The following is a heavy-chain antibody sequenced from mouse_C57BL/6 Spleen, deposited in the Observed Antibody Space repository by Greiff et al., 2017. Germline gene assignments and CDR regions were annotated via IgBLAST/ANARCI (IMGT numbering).Heavy chain of an antibody. CDR1: GFTFSDYG. J-gene: IGHJ1*03. Sequence: EVKLMESGGGLVKPGGSLKLSCAASGFTFSDYGMHWVRQAPEQGLEWVAYISSGSSSIYYADTVKGRFTISRDNAKNTLFLQMTSLRSEDTAMYYCAGGDYGSSFYWYFDVWGTGTTVTVSS. CDR2: ISSGSSSI. D-gene: IGHD1-1*01. V-gene: IGHV5-17*01. CDR3: AGGDYGSSFYWYFDV.